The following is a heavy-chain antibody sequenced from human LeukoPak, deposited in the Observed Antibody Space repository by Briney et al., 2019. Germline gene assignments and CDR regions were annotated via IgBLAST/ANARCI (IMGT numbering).Heavy chain of an antibody. CDR2: ISYDGSNK. Sequence: QPGGSLRLSCAASGFTFSSYAMHWVRQAPGKGLEWGAVISYDGSNKYYTDSVKSRFTISRDNSKNTLYLQMNSLRAEDTAVYYCAGEGLWFGELQDYFDYWGQGTLVTVSS. CDR1: GFTFSSYA. J-gene: IGHJ4*02. CDR3: AGEGLWFGELQDYFDY. D-gene: IGHD3-10*01. V-gene: IGHV3-30*04.